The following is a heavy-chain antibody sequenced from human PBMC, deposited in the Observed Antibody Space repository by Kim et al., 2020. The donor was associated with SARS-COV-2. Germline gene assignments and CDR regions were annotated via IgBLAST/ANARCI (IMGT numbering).Heavy chain of an antibody. J-gene: IGHJ4*02. CDR3: ARDIKYCSGGSCYSRQSDY. D-gene: IGHD2-15*01. CDR2: ISSSSSTI. CDR1: GFTFSSYS. Sequence: GGSLRLSCAASGFTFSSYSMNWVRQAPVKGLEWVSYISSSSSTIYYADSVKGRFTISRDNAKNSLYLQMNSLRAEDTAVYYCARDIKYCSGGSCYSRQSDYWGQGTLVTVSS. V-gene: IGHV3-48*04.